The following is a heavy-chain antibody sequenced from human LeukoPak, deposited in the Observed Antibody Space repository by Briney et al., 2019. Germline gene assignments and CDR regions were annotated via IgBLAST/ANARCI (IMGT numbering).Heavy chain of an antibody. V-gene: IGHV3-23*01. CDR2: ISGNSIST. CDR1: GFTFSGYA. Sequence: GGSLRLSCAASGFTFSGYAMSWVRQAPGKGLEWVSVISGNSISTYYADSVKGRFTISRDNSKNTLYLQMNSLRAEDTAVYYCARESPHYDYWGQGTLVTVSS. CDR3: ARESPHYDY. J-gene: IGHJ4*02.